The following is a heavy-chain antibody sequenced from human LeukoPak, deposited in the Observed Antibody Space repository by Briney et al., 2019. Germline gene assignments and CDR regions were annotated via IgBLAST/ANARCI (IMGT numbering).Heavy chain of an antibody. CDR2: IYHSGST. CDR3: ARGSERGYYDSSGYPGVFDY. Sequence: SETLSLTCTVSGDSISSYYWTWIRQPPGKGLEWIGSIYHSGSTNYNPSLKSQVTISVDTSKNQFSLKLSSVTAADTAVYYCARGSERGYYDSSGYPGVFDYWGQGTLVTVSS. D-gene: IGHD3-22*01. V-gene: IGHV4-59*01. CDR1: GDSISSYY. J-gene: IGHJ4*02.